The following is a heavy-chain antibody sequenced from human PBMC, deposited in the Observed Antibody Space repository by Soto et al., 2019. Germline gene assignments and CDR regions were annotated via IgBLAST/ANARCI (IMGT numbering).Heavy chain of an antibody. CDR3: ERIPGYSTTWYYAFDI. Sequence: QVQLVQSGPEVKKPGASVKVSCKAAGYTFTNYGITWVRQAPGQGLEWMGWIITYSGNTNYAQKLQDRVTLTADTSTRTAYMELRSLRSDDTAVYYCERIPGYSTTWYYAFDIWGQGTLVTVSS. V-gene: IGHV1-18*01. J-gene: IGHJ3*02. CDR1: GYTFTNYG. D-gene: IGHD6-13*01. CDR2: IITYSGNT.